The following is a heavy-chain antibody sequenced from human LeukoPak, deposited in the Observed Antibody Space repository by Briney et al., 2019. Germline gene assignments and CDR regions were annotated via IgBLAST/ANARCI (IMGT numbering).Heavy chain of an antibody. CDR1: GFTFSSYG. CDR3: ARDLYSSSVD. D-gene: IGHD6-6*01. Sequence: PGGSLRLSCAASGFTFSSYGMHWVRQAPGKGLEWMAVIWYDGSNKYYADSVKGRFTISRDNSKNTLYLQMNSLRAEDTAVYYCARDLYSSSVDWGQGTLVTVSS. J-gene: IGHJ4*02. CDR2: IWYDGSNK. V-gene: IGHV3-33*01.